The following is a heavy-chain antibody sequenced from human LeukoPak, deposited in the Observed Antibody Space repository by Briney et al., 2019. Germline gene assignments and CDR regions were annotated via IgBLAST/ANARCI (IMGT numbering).Heavy chain of an antibody. V-gene: IGHV1-8*01. J-gene: IGHJ4*02. D-gene: IGHD6-13*01. CDR3: TRNIAPGGKGYYFDY. CDR1: GYTFTTYD. CDR2: MNPTSGNT. Sequence: ASVKVSCKASGYTFTTYDFNWLRQATGQGLEWMGWMNPTSGNTGYAQNFQGRVTMTRDTSTSTAYLELSSLGSEDTAAYYCTRNIAPGGKGYYFDYWGQGTLVTVSS.